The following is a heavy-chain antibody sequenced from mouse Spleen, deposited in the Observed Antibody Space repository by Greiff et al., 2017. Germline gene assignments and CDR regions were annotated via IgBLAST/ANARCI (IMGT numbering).Heavy chain of an antibody. CDR3: ARPDYYGSSHWYFDV. CDR1: GFTFSSYA. CDR2: ISSGGSYT. Sequence: EVMLVESGGGLVKPGGSLKLSCAASGFTFSSYAMSWVRQTPEKRLEWVATISSGGSYTYYPDSVKGRFTISRDNAKNTLYLQMSSLRSEDTAMYYCARPDYYGSSHWYFDVWGAGTTVTVSS. V-gene: IGHV5-9-1*01. J-gene: IGHJ1*01. D-gene: IGHD1-1*01.